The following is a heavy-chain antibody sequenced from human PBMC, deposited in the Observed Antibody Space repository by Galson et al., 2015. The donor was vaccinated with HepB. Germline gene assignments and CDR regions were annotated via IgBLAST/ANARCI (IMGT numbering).Heavy chain of an antibody. Sequence: SVKVSCKASGYTFTSYGISWVRQAPGQGLEWMGWISAYNGNTNYAQKLQGRVTMTTDTSTSTAYMELRSLRSDDTAVYYCAREGYCSGGSWGCWFDPWGQGTLVTVSS. CDR1: GYTFTSYG. V-gene: IGHV1-18*04. D-gene: IGHD2-15*01. CDR3: AREGYCSGGSWGCWFDP. CDR2: ISAYNGNT. J-gene: IGHJ5*02.